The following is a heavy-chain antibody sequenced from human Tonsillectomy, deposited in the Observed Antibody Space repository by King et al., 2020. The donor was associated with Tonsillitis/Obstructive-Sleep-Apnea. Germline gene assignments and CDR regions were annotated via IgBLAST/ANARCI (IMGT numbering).Heavy chain of an antibody. CDR2: SSFDGSNE. D-gene: IGHD4-17*01. CDR3: ARERYRNYGHSLFNL. V-gene: IGHV3-30*15. J-gene: IGHJ3*01. CDR1: NFHFSAHT. Sequence: VQLVESGGGVVQPGRSLRLSCAASNFHFSAHTMHWVRQAPGKGLEWVALSSFDGSNEAYAESVKGRFTISRDNSKNTLLLQISSLTVEDTAVYFCARERYRNYGHSLFNLWGPGKMVFVSS.